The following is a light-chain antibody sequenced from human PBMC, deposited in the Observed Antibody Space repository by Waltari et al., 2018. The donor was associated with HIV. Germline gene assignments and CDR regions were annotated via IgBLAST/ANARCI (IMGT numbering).Light chain of an antibody. V-gene: IGLV2-14*01. CDR1: SSDIGGYNY. J-gene: IGLJ2*01. CDR3: SSYTSSSTVI. Sequence: QSALTQPASVSGSPGQSITISCTGTSSDIGGYNYVSWYQQHPGKAPKLMIYEVSTLTSGVSNRFSGSKSGNTASLTISGLQAEDEADYYCSSYTSSSTVIFGGGTKLAVL. CDR2: EVS.